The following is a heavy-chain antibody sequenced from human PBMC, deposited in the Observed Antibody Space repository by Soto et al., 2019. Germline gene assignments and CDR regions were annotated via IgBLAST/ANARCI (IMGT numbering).Heavy chain of an antibody. J-gene: IGHJ4*02. V-gene: IGHV3-23*01. Sequence: GGSLRFSCAASGFTFSSYAMSWVRQAPGKGLEWVSAISGSGGSTYYADSVKGRFTISRDNSKNTLYLQMNSLRAEDTAVYYCAKWAYGSRLEYYFDYWGQGTLVTVSS. D-gene: IGHD3-10*01. CDR2: ISGSGGST. CDR1: GFTFSSYA. CDR3: AKWAYGSRLEYYFDY.